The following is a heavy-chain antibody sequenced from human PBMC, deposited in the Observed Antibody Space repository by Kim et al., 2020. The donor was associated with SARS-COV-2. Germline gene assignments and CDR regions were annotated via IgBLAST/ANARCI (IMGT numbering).Heavy chain of an antibody. CDR2: INGFSGII. CDR1: GFTFSTYS. CDR3: ARAGHYDSDGYFRDFDY. V-gene: IGHV3-48*04. D-gene: IGHD3-22*01. Sequence: GGSLRLSCAASGFTFSTYSMTWVRQAPGMGLEWFSFINGFSGIIHYADSVKGRFTISRDNAKNSLFLQMNCLRADDTAMYYGARAGHYDSDGYFRDFDYWGQGTLVTVSS. J-gene: IGHJ4*01.